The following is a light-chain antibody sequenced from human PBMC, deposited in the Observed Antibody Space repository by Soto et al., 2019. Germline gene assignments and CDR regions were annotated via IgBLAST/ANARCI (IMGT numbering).Light chain of an antibody. CDR1: SSDVGGYNY. CDR2: DVS. V-gene: IGLV2-14*01. J-gene: IGLJ1*01. Sequence: QSXLTQPASVSGSPGQSITISCTGTSSDVGGYNYVSWYQQHPGKAPKLMIYDVSNRPSGVSNRFSGSKSSNTASLTISGLQAEDEADYYCSSYTSSSTLDVFGTGTKVTVL. CDR3: SSYTSSSTLDV.